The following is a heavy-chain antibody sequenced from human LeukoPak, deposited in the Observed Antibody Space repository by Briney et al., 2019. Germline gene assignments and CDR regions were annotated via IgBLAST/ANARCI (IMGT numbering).Heavy chain of an antibody. CDR1: GFTFSSYS. CDR3: ARDLLAARPRYYFDY. Sequence: VGSLRLSCAASGFTFSSYSMNWVRQAPGKGLEWVSSISSSSSYIYYADSVKGRFTISRDNAKNSPYLQMNSLRAEDTAVYYCARDLLAARPRYYFDYWGQGTLVTVSS. V-gene: IGHV3-21*01. D-gene: IGHD6-6*01. J-gene: IGHJ4*02. CDR2: ISSSSSYI.